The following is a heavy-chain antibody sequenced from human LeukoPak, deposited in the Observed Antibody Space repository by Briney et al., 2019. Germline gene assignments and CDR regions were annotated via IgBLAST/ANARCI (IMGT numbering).Heavy chain of an antibody. CDR1: GFYFTDYA. Sequence: PGGSLRLSCAASGFYFTDYAMSWARQAPGKGLEWLSAVSGNGDTKDYVDSVKSRFTISRDNSRNTVHLQIDNLRTEDTAVYYCARGSTSTAPGWVYWGHGTPVTVSS. D-gene: IGHD2-21*02. J-gene: IGHJ4*01. CDR3: ARGSTSTAPGWVY. V-gene: IGHV3-23*01. CDR2: VSGNGDTK.